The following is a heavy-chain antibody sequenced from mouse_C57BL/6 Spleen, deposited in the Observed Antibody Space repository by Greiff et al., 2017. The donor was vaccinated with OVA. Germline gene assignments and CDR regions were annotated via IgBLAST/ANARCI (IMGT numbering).Heavy chain of an antibody. D-gene: IGHD1-1*01. Sequence: VQLQQSGAELVKPGASVKLSCKASGYTFTSYWMHWVKQRPGQGLEWIGMIHPNSGSTNYNEKFKSKATLTVDKSSSTAYMQLSSLTSEDSAVYYCARSPASPYYYADYWGQGTTLTVSS. CDR2: IHPNSGST. V-gene: IGHV1-64*01. J-gene: IGHJ2*01. CDR3: ARSPASPYYYADY. CDR1: GYTFTSYW.